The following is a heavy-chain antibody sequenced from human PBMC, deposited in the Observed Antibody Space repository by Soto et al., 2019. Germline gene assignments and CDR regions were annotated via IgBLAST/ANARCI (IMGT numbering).Heavy chain of an antibody. D-gene: IGHD3-9*01. J-gene: IGHJ6*02. CDR2: IIPIFGTA. CDR3: ARMDDILTGYYYHYYGMDV. V-gene: IGHV1-69*13. Sequence: VKVSCKASGGTFSSYAISWVRQAPGQGLEWMGGIIPIFGTANYAQKFQGRVTITADESTSTAYMELSSLRSEDTAVYYCARMDDILTGYYYHYYGMDVWGQGTTVTVSS. CDR1: GGTFSSYA.